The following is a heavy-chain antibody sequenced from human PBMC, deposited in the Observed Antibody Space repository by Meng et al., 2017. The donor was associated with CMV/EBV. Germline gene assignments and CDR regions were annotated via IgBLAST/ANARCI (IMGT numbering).Heavy chain of an antibody. V-gene: IGHV2-5*01. CDR2: IYWNDDK. Sequence: SGPTLVNPTQTRTLTCTFSGFLLSTSGVGVGWIRQPPGKAQEWLAIIYWNDDKRYSPSLKSRRTITKDTSKYQVLLTMTIMDPVDTATYYCAHRITIFGALLDYWGQGTLVTVSS. CDR1: GFLLSTSGVG. J-gene: IGHJ4*02. D-gene: IGHD3-3*01. CDR3: AHRITIFGALLDY.